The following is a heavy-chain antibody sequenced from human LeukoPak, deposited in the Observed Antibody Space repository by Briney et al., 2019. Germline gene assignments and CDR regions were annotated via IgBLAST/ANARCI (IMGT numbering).Heavy chain of an antibody. CDR1: GGSFSGYY. CDR2: INHSGST. D-gene: IGHD3-16*02. CDR3: ARHVYDYVWGSYRYQGLDY. V-gene: IGHV4-34*01. J-gene: IGHJ4*02. Sequence: SENLSLTCAVYGGSFSGYYWSWIRQPPGKGLEWIGEINHSGSTNYNPSLKSRVTISVDTSKNQFSLKLSSVTAADTAVYYCARHVYDYVWGSYRYQGLDYWGQGTLVTVSS.